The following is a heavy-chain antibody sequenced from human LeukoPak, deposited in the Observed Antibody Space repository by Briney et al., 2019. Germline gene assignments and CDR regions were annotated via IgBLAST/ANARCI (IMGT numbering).Heavy chain of an antibody. CDR2: ISYDGSNK. Sequence: GGSLRLSCAASGFTFSSYAMRWVRQAPGKGLEWVAVISYDGSNKYYADSVKGRFTISRDNSKNTLYLQMNSLRAEDTAVYYCARQYIVVVPAARTYYYYGMDVWGQGTTVTVSS. J-gene: IGHJ6*02. CDR3: ARQYIVVVPAARTYYYYGMDV. V-gene: IGHV3-30-3*01. CDR1: GFTFSSYA. D-gene: IGHD2-2*01.